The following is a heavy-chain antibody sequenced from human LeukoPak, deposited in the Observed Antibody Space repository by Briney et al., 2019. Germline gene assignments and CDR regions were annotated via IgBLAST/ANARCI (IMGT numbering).Heavy chain of an antibody. D-gene: IGHD5-18*01. Sequence: GGSLRLSCAASGFTFSSYWMHWVRQAPGKGLVWVSRINSDGSSTSYADSVKGRFTISRDNSKNTLYLQMNSLRPEDTAVYYCAKVGHGYHFDSWGQGTLVTVSS. CDR1: GFTFSSYW. J-gene: IGHJ4*02. CDR3: AKVGHGYHFDS. CDR2: INSDGSST. V-gene: IGHV3-74*01.